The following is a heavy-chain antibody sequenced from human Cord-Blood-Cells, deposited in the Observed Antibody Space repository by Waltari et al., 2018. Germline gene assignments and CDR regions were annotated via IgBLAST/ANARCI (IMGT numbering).Heavy chain of an antibody. D-gene: IGHD3-10*01. Sequence: QVQLVQSGAEVKKPGSSVKVSCKASGGTFSSYAISWVRQAPGQGLEWMGGIIPIFGKAKYAQKFQGRVTSTADKSTSTAYMELSSLRSEDTAVYYCARGLYYYGSGSYIYYFDYWGQGTLVTVSS. J-gene: IGHJ4*02. CDR1: GGTFSSYA. V-gene: IGHV1-69*06. CDR2: IIPIFGKA. CDR3: ARGLYYYGSGSYIYYFDY.